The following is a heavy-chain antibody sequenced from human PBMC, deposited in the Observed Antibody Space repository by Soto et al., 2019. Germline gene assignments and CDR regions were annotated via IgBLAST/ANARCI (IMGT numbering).Heavy chain of an antibody. CDR3: ARDDAEGQAGTFDY. D-gene: IGHD1-7*01. CDR2: IYYSGST. V-gene: IGHV4-31*03. CDR1: GGSISSGGYY. J-gene: IGHJ4*02. Sequence: SETLSLTCTVSGGSISSGGYYWSWIRQHPGKGLEWIGYIYYSGSTYYNPSLKSRVTISVDTSKNQFSLKLSSVTAADTAVYYCARDDAEGQAGTFDYWGQGTLVTVSS.